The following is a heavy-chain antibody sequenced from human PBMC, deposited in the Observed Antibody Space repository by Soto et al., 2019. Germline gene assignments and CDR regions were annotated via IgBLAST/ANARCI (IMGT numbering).Heavy chain of an antibody. D-gene: IGHD4-4*01. CDR1: GGTFSSYA. Sequence: ASVKVSCKASGGTFSSYAISWVRQAPGQGLEWMGWISAYNGNTNYAQKLQGRVTMTTDTSTSTAYMELRSLRSDDTAVYYCASWGSVTGKIDPWGQGTLVTVSS. CDR3: ASWGSVTGKIDP. J-gene: IGHJ5*02. CDR2: ISAYNGNT. V-gene: IGHV1-18*01.